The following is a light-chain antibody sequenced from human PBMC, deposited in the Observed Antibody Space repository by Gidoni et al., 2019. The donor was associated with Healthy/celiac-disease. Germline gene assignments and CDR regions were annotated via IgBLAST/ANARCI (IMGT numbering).Light chain of an antibody. CDR2: GNS. Sequence: QSVLTQPPSVSGAPGPRVTISCTGSSSNIGAGYDVHWSQQLPGTAPKLLIYGNSNRPSGVPDRFSGSKSGTSASLAITGLQAEDEADYYCQSYDSSLSWVFGGGTKLTVL. CDR3: QSYDSSLSWV. V-gene: IGLV1-40*01. CDR1: SSNIGAGYD. J-gene: IGLJ3*02.